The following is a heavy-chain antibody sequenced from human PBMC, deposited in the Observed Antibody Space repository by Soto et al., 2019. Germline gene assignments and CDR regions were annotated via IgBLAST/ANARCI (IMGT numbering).Heavy chain of an antibody. CDR3: ARVFNYYDSSGYHYYFDY. Sequence: ASVKVSCKASGYTFTSYGISWVRQAPGQGLEWMGWVSAYNGNTNYAQKLQGRVTMTTDTSTSTAYMELRSLRSDDTAVYYCARVFNYYDSSGYHYYFDYWGQGTQVTVS. D-gene: IGHD3-22*01. J-gene: IGHJ4*02. CDR2: VSAYNGNT. V-gene: IGHV1-18*01. CDR1: GYTFTSYG.